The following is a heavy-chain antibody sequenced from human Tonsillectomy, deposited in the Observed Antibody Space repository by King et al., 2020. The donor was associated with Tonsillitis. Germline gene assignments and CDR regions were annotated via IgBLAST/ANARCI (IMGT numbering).Heavy chain of an antibody. CDR3: AKGPQWLPQDGWFDL. V-gene: IGHV3-9*01. J-gene: IGHJ5*02. CDR2: ISWNSGSI. CDR1: GFTFDDYA. Sequence: VQLVESGGGLVQPGRSLRLSCAASGFTFDDYAMHWVRQAPGKGLEWVSGISWNSGSIGYADSVKGRFTISRDNAKNSLYLQMNSLRAEDTALYYCAKGPQWLPQDGWFDLWGQGTLVTVSS. D-gene: IGHD6-19*01.